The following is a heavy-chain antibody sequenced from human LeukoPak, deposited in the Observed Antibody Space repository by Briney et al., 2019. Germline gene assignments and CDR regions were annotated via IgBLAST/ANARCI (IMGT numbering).Heavy chain of an antibody. J-gene: IGHJ4*02. Sequence: PSETLSLTCTVSGGSISSYYWSWIRQPAGKGLEWIGRIYTSGSTNYNPSLKSRVTISVDKSKNQFSLKLSSVTAADTAVYYCARDLGYCSSTSRSQPGGFDYWGQGTLVTVSS. D-gene: IGHD2-2*01. CDR2: IYTSGST. CDR3: ARDLGYCSSTSRSQPGGFDY. V-gene: IGHV4-4*07. CDR1: GGSISSYY.